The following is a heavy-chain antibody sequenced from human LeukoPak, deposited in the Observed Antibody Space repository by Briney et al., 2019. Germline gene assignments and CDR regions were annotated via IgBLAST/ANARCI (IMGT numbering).Heavy chain of an antibody. Sequence: PSETLSLTCTVSGDSISSGNYYWSWIRQPPGKGLECIGYVYYSDSTNYNPSLKSRVTVSVDTSKNQFSLKLTSVTAADTAVYYCARFPGSAEYRHYYYMDVWGKGTTVTVSS. D-gene: IGHD2-15*01. CDR3: ARFPGSAEYRHYYYMDV. CDR2: VYYSDST. V-gene: IGHV4-61*01. J-gene: IGHJ6*03. CDR1: GDSISSGNYY.